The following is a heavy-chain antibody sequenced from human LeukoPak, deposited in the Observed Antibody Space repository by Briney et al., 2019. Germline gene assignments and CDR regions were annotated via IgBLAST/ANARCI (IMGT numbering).Heavy chain of an antibody. J-gene: IGHJ4*02. CDR1: GFTFRNYS. CDR3: ARGLQDYYDSSGFFDY. Sequence: GGPLRLSCAASGFTFRNYSMNWVRQAPGRGLEWVSSISRSMSYIYYADSVKGRFTISRDNAKNSLYLQMNSLRAEDTAVYYCARGLQDYYDSSGFFDYWGQGTLVTVSS. D-gene: IGHD3-22*01. V-gene: IGHV3-21*01. CDR2: ISRSMSYI.